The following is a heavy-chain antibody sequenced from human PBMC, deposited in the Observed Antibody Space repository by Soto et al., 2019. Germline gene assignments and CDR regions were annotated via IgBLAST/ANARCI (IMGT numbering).Heavy chain of an antibody. J-gene: IGHJ6*02. V-gene: IGHV3-48*02. CDR1: GFTFSSYS. CDR2: ISSSSSTI. Sequence: GGSLRLSCAASGFTFSSYSMNWVRQAPGKGLEWVSYISSSSSTIYYADSVKGRFTISRDNAKNSLYLQMNSLRDEDTAVYYCAGNLSPDHYYYGMDVWGQGTTVTVSS. CDR3: AGNLSPDHYYYGMDV.